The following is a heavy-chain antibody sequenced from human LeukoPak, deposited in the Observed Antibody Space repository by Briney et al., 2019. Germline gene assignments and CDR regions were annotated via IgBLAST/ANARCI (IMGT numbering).Heavy chain of an antibody. CDR2: INSDGSST. D-gene: IGHD3-10*01. CDR1: GFTFSSYG. CDR3: ARRGSGSGSYYYYYYYMDV. J-gene: IGHJ6*03. V-gene: IGHV3-74*01. Sequence: GGSLRLSCAASGFTFSSYGMSWVRQAPGKGLVWVSRINSDGSSTSYADSVKGRFTISRDNAKNSLYLQMNSLRAEDTAVYYCARRGSGSGSYYYYYYYMDVWGKGTTVTISS.